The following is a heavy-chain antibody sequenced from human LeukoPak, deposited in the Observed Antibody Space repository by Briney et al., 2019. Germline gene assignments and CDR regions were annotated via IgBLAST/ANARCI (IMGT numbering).Heavy chain of an antibody. CDR1: GFTFSTYA. CDR2: ILSSGAGT. J-gene: IGHJ5*02. Sequence: AGSLRLSCAASGFTFSTYAMTWVRQAPGKGLEWVSAILSSGAGTYYADSVKGRFTISRDNSKNTLFLQLNRLGAEETAVYYCAQTQPRSWYSTDTWGQGTLVTVSS. D-gene: IGHD2-15*01. V-gene: IGHV3-23*01. CDR3: AQTQPRSWYSTDT.